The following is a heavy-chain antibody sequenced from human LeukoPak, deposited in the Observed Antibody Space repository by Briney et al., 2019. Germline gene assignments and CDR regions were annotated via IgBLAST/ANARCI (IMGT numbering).Heavy chain of an antibody. CDR2: IYYSGST. CDR3: AVSGYPSDY. CDR1: GGSFSGYY. D-gene: IGHD3-22*01. V-gene: IGHV4-59*01. Sequence: PSETLSLTCAVYGGSFSGYYWSWIRQPPGKGLEWIGYIYYSGSTNYNPSLKSRVTISVDTSKNQFSLKLSSVTAADTAVYYCAVSGYPSDYWGQGTLVTVSS. J-gene: IGHJ4*02.